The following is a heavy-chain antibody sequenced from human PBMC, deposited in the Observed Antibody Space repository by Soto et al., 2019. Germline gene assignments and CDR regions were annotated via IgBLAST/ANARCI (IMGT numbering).Heavy chain of an antibody. D-gene: IGHD2-21*02. CDR1: GFNFSNHW. CDR2: ITSDGKSK. CDR3: ARESGDWPLNWFDP. V-gene: IGHV3-74*01. J-gene: IGHJ5*02. Sequence: GGSLRLSCAASGFNFSNHWLHWVRQRPAEGLVWVSRITSDGKSKAYAESVKGRFAISRDNAKNTLYLQMNGLTAEDTAVYYCARESGDWPLNWFDPWGQGTLVTVSS.